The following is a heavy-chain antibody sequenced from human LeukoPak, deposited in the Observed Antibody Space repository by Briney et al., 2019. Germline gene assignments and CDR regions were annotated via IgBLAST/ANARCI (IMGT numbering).Heavy chain of an antibody. CDR3: ASLGYDSSGYSPVPYYFDY. J-gene: IGHJ4*02. CDR1: GGSFSGYY. V-gene: IGHV4-34*01. CDR2: INHSGST. Sequence: SETLSLTCAVYGGSFSGYYWSWIRQPPGKGLEWIGEINHSGSTNYNPSLKSRVTISVDTSKNQFSLKLSSVTAADTAVYYCASLGYDSSGYSPVPYYFDYWGQGTLVTVSS. D-gene: IGHD3-22*01.